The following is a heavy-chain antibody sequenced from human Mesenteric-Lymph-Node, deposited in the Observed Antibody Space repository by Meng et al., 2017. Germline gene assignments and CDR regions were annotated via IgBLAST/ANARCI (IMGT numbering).Heavy chain of an antibody. CDR3: ARYKESIAVAGIYYYYGMDV. CDR1: GFTFSDYY. J-gene: IGHJ6*02. V-gene: IGHV3-21*01. CDR2: IGSSSSYI. D-gene: IGHD6-19*01. Sequence: GGSLRLSCTASGFTFSDYYMHWIRQAPGKGLEWVSSIGSSSSYIYYADSVKGRFTISRDNAKNPLYLQMNSLRAEDTAVYYCARYKESIAVAGIYYYYGMDVWGQGTTVTVSS.